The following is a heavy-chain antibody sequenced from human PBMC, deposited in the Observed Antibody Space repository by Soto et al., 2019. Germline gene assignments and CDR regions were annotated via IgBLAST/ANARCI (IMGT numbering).Heavy chain of an antibody. D-gene: IGHD6-19*01. J-gene: IGHJ6*02. V-gene: IGHV5-51*01. CDR3: ARSRRGAYSSGWYSPSGYYNYGIDV. CDR1: GYSFTNYW. Sequence: PGESLKISCKGSGYSFTNYWIGWVRQMPGKGLEWMGIVYSGDSDTRYSPSFQGQVTLSADKSISTAYLQWNSLKASDTAMYYCARSRRGAYSSGWYSPSGYYNYGIDVWGQGTKVTVSS. CDR2: VYSGDSDT.